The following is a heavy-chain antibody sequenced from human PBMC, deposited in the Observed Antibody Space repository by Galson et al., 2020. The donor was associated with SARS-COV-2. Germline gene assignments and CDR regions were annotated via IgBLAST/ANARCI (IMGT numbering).Heavy chain of an antibody. J-gene: IGHJ4*02. Sequence: ASVKVSCKVSGYTLTELSMHWVRQAPGKGLEWMGGFDPEDGETIYAQKFQCRVTMTEDTSTDTAYMELSSLRSEDTAVYYCATDFAIFGVVILHYWGQGTLVTVSS. V-gene: IGHV1-24*01. CDR3: ATDFAIFGVVILHY. D-gene: IGHD3-3*01. CDR2: FDPEDGET. CDR1: GYTLTELS.